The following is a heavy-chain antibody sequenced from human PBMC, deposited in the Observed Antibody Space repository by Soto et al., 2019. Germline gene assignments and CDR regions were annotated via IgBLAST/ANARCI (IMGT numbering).Heavy chain of an antibody. Sequence: GGSLRLSCAASGFTFSSYGMHWVRQAPGKGLEWVAVISYDGSSKYYADSVKGRFTISRDNSKNTLYLQMNSLRAEDTAVYYCAKSRRGGSSGPFDYWGQGTLVTVSS. CDR3: AKSRRGGSSGPFDY. CDR1: GFTFSSYG. CDR2: ISYDGSSK. J-gene: IGHJ4*02. D-gene: IGHD6-19*01. V-gene: IGHV3-30*18.